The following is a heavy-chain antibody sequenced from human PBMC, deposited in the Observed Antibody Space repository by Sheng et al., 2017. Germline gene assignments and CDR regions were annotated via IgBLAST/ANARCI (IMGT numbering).Heavy chain of an antibody. Sequence: QVQLVQSGAEVKKPGSSVKVSCKASGGTFSSYAISWVRQAPGQGLEWMGGIIPIFGTANYAQKFQGRVTITADESTSTAYMELSSLRSEDTAVYYCARVVSDCSSTSCYHNWFDPWGQGTLVTVSS. V-gene: IGHV1-69*13. CDR2: IIPIFGTA. J-gene: IGHJ5*02. CDR1: GGTFSSYA. D-gene: IGHD2-2*01. CDR3: ARVVSDCSSTSCYHNWFDP.